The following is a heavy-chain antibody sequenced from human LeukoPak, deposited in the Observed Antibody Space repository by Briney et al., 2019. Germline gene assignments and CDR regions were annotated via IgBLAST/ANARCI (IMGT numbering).Heavy chain of an antibody. D-gene: IGHD2-21*01. CDR2: ISGSGGST. CDR1: GFTFSSYA. J-gene: IGHJ4*02. CDR3: AKDPTLNCGGDCYFDY. Sequence: GGSLRLSCAASGFTFSSYAMSWVRQAPGKGLEWVSAISGSGGSTYYADFVKGRFTISRDNSKNTLYLQMNSLRAEDTAVYYCAKDPTLNCGGDCYFDYWGQGTLVTVSS. V-gene: IGHV3-23*01.